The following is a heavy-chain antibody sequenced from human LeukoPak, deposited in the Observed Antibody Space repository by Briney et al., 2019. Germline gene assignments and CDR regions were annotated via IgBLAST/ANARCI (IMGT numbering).Heavy chain of an antibody. CDR3: ARHPDHWFDP. CDR2: IKQDGSEK. J-gene: IGHJ5*02. Sequence: GGSLRLSCAASGFTFSSYWMTWVRQAPGKGLEWVASIKQDGSEKRYVDSVKGRFTISRDNAKNSLYLQMNSLRAEDTAVYYCARHPDHWFDPWGQGTLVTVSS. CDR1: GFTFSSYW. V-gene: IGHV3-7*01.